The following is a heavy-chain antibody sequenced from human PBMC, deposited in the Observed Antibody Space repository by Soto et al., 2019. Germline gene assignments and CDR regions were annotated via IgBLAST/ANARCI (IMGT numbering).Heavy chain of an antibody. J-gene: IGHJ4*02. CDR3: ASSNELRYFDS. D-gene: IGHD3-9*01. CDR2: IYYSGNT. CDR1: GGSLSSRIYY. Sequence: SETLSLTCPVSGGSLSSRIYYWGWIRRPPGKGLEWIGSIYYSGNTYSNSSLKSRVIMSVATSKNQFSLKLSSVTAADTAVYYCASSNELRYFDSWGQGTLVTVSS. V-gene: IGHV4-39*01.